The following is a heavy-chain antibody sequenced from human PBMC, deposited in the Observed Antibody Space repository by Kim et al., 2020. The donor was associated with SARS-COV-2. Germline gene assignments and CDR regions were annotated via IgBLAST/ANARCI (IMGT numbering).Heavy chain of an antibody. D-gene: IGHD6-19*01. Sequence: GGSLRLSCAASGFTFSSYTMNWVRQAPGKGLEWVSSISSSSSNIYYADSVKGRFTISRDNSKNSLYLQMNSLRAEDTAVYYCARDQGQWLGYYYYYVMD. CDR2: ISSSSSNI. CDR1: GFTFSSYT. V-gene: IGHV3-21*01. CDR3: ARDQGQWLGYYYYYVMD. J-gene: IGHJ6*01.